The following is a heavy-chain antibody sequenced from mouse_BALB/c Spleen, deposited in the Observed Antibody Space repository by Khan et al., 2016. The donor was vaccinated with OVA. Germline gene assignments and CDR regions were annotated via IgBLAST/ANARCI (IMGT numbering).Heavy chain of an antibody. V-gene: IGHV1S136*01. CDR1: GYTFTNYV. Sequence: VQLQQSGPELVEPGASVKMSCKASGYTFTNYVMHWVKQKPGQGLEWIGYINPYNAGTRYNDKFKGKATLTSDISSTTAYMELSSLTSEDTAVYYCARESSSWDFSFPYWGQGTLVTVSA. CDR3: ARESSSWDFSFPY. J-gene: IGHJ3*01. D-gene: IGHD4-1*01. CDR2: INPYNAGT.